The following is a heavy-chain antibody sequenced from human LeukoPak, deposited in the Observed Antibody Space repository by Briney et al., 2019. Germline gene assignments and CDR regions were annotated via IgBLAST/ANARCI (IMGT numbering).Heavy chain of an antibody. V-gene: IGHV4-59*01. D-gene: IGHD5-18*01. CDR2: IYYSGGT. CDR1: GGSISSDY. CDR3: ARHSYGYIID. Sequence: PSETLSLTCTVSGGSISSDYWSWIRQPPGKGLEWIGYIYYSGGTNYNPSLKSRVTVSVDTSKNQFSLKLSSVTAADTAVYYCARHSYGYIIDWGRGTLVTVSS. J-gene: IGHJ4*02.